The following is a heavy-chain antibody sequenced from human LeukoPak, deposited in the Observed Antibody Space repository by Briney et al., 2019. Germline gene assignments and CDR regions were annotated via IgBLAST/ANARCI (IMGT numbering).Heavy chain of an antibody. D-gene: IGHD2-21*02. Sequence: GRSLRLSCAAAGLTFNRDGMHWVRQAPGKGLEWVGGIAYYGNKKYYGDSVKGRFTISRDNSKNTLYLQMNSLRAEDPAVYSCAKDRAYGSDWYSDGFGMWGQGTMVTVSS. CDR3: AKDRAYGSDWYSDGFGM. V-gene: IGHV3-30*18. CDR2: IAYYGNKK. CDR1: GLTFNRDG. J-gene: IGHJ3*02.